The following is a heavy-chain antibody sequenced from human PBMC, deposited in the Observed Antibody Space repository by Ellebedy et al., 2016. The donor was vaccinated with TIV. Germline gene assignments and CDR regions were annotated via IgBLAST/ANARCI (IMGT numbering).Heavy chain of an antibody. V-gene: IGHV4-30-2*01. CDR2: IYHTGNT. Sequence: SETLSLTXAVSGGSIGSGGYSWSWIRQPPGKGLAWFGYIYHTGNTYYHPSLKSRVTIAVHRSKNQFSLKLSSVTAADTAVYYWARVLNYFDYWGQGTLVTGSS. J-gene: IGHJ4*02. CDR3: ARVLNYFDY. CDR1: GGSIGSGGYS.